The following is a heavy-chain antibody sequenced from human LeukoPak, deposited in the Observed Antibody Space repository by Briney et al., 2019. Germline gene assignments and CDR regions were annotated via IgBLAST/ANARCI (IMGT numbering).Heavy chain of an antibody. Sequence: ASVKVSCKASGYSFASYGISYGISWVRLAPGRGLEWMGWISAYSGNTNYAQKFQGRVTMTTGTSTSTMVLSNLRSDDTAVYYCAFCSSASCYQAPWFDPWGQGTLVTVSS. CDR3: AFCSSASCYQAPWFDP. J-gene: IGHJ5*02. CDR1: GYSFASYGISYG. D-gene: IGHD2-2*01. V-gene: IGHV1-18*01. CDR2: ISAYSGNT.